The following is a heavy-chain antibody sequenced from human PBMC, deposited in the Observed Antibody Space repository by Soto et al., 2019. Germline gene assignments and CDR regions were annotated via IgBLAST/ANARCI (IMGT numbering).Heavy chain of an antibody. CDR2: IIPIFGTA. D-gene: IGHD4-4*01. CDR1: GGTFSSYA. V-gene: IGHV1-69*06. J-gene: IGHJ5*02. CDR3: ARERTTVSTGPNWFDP. Sequence: QVQLVQSGAEVKKPGSSVKVYCKASGGTFSSYAISWVRQAPGQGLEWMGGIIPIFGTANYAQKFQGRVTITADKSTSTAYMELSSLRSDDTAVYYCARERTTVSTGPNWFDPWGQGTLVTVSS.